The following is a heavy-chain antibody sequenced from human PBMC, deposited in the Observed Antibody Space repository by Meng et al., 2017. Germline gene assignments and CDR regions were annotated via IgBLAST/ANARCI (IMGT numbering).Heavy chain of an antibody. V-gene: IGHV1-69*05. D-gene: IGHD6-13*01. J-gene: IGHJ5*02. CDR1: GGTFSSYA. CDR2: IIPIFGTA. CDR3: ARGGIAAALPWFDP. Sequence: HVRLGQSGAEGKKPGSSGKVSCKASGGTFSSYAISWVRQAPGQGLEWMGGIIPIFGTANYAQKFQGRVTITTDESTSTAYMELSSLRSEDTAVYYCARGGIAAALPWFDPWGQGTLVTVSS.